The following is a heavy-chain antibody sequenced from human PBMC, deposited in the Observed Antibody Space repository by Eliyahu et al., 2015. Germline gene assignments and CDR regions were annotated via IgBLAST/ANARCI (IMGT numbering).Heavy chain of an antibody. CDR1: GFTXXSYS. Sequence: EVQLVESXGGLXQPGGSXXLSXAASGFTXXSYSMXWVRQAPGKGLEWVSYISSSSSTIYYADSVKGRFTISRDNAKNSLYLQMNSLRAEDTAVYYCARDAIRPLGHHFDYWGQGTLVTVSS. CDR2: ISSSSSTI. V-gene: IGHV3-48*01. J-gene: IGHJ4*02. D-gene: IGHD6-6*01. CDR3: ARDAIRPLGHHFDY.